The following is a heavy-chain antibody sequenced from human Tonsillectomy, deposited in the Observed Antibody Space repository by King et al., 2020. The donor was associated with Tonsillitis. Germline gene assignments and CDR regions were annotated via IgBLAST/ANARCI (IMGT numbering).Heavy chain of an antibody. V-gene: IGHV3-9*01. CDR3: AKDTHASGSYSAFDI. Sequence: VQLVESGGGLVQPGRSLRLSCAASGFTFDDYAMHWVRQAPGKGLEWVSGISWNSGSIGYAESVNGRLTTSRDNAKNSLYLQMNSLRAEDTALYYCAKDTHASGSYSAFDIWGQGTMVTVSS. CDR1: GFTFDDYA. D-gene: IGHD1-26*01. J-gene: IGHJ3*02. CDR2: ISWNSGSI.